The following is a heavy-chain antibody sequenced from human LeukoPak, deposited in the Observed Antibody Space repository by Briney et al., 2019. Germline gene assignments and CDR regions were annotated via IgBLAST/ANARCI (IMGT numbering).Heavy chain of an antibody. Sequence: HPGGSLRLSCAASGFTFDDYAMHWVRQAPGKGLEWVTFLRAGGPYGTEKFYADSVKGRFTISTDNSKNTLFLEMNSLRPEDTAVYYCAKGPWDYWGQGTLVTVSS. CDR3: AKGPWDY. CDR2: LRAGGPYGTEK. J-gene: IGHJ4*02. V-gene: IGHV3-30*02. CDR1: GFTFDDYA.